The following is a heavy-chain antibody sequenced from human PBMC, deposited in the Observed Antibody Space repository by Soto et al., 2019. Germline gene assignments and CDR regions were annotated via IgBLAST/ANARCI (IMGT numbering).Heavy chain of an antibody. Sequence: ASVKVCCKVSGYTLNELSRQWVRQAHGKGLEWMGGFDPEDGETIYAQKFQGRVTMTEDTSTDTAYMEPSSLRSEDTAVYYCASQGYCISTSCPNYYYGMDVWGQGTTVTVSS. CDR1: GYTLNELS. J-gene: IGHJ6*02. D-gene: IGHD2-2*01. CDR2: FDPEDGET. CDR3: ASQGYCISTSCPNYYYGMDV. V-gene: IGHV1-24*01.